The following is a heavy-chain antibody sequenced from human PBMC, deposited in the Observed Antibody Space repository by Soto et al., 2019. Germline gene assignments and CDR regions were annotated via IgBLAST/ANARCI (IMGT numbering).Heavy chain of an antibody. V-gene: IGHV2-70*04. J-gene: IGHJ3*02. Sequence: SGPTLVNPTQTLTLTCTFSGFSLSTSGMRVSWICQPPGKALEWLARIDWDDDKFYSTSLKTRLTISKDTSRNQVVLTMTNMDPVDTATYYCARAQVQLERQDDAFDIWGQGTMVTVSS. CDR3: ARAQVQLERQDDAFDI. CDR2: IDWDDDK. CDR1: GFSLSTSGMR. D-gene: IGHD1-1*01.